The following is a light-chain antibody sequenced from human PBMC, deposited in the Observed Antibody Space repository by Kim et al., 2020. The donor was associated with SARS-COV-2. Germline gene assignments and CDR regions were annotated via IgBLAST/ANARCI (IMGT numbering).Light chain of an antibody. CDR2: DTS. CDR3: QQYNSLPLT. CDR1: QDITSY. Sequence: IQMTQSPSSLSASVGDRVIITCQASQDITSYLNWCQQKPGKPPNLLIYDTSSLETGVPSRFSGSGSGTNFTFTISSLQPEDIATYYCQQYNSLPLTFGGGTKLEI. V-gene: IGKV1-33*01. J-gene: IGKJ4*01.